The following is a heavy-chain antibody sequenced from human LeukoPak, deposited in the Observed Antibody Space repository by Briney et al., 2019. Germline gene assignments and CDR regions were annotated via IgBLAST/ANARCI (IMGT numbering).Heavy chain of an antibody. J-gene: IGHJ4*02. CDR2: ISSSSSYI. Sequence: GGSLRLSCAASGFTFSSYSMNWVRQAPGKGLEWVSSISSSSSYIYYADSVKGRFTISRDNAKNSLYLQMNSLRAEDTAVYYCARSCSSTSCYSDYWGQGTLVTVSS. CDR3: ARSCSSTSCYSDY. V-gene: IGHV3-21*01. D-gene: IGHD2-2*02. CDR1: GFTFSSYS.